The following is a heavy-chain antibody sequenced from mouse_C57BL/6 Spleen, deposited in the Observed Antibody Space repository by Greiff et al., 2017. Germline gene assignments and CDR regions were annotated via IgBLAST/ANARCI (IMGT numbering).Heavy chain of an antibody. J-gene: IGHJ3*01. Sequence: QVQLQQSGAELVKPGASVKLSCTASGYTFTSSWMHWVKLRPGQGLEWIGMIHPNSGSTNYNEKFKSKATLTVDKSSSTAYMQLSSLTSEDSAVYYCARSGDAYWGQGTLVTVSA. V-gene: IGHV1-64*01. CDR2: IHPNSGST. D-gene: IGHD3-1*01. CDR1: GYTFTSSW. CDR3: ARSGDAY.